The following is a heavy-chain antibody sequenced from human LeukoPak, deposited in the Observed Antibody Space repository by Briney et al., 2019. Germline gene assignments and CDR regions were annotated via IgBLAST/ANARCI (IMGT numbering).Heavy chain of an antibody. V-gene: IGHV3-30*03. D-gene: IGHD1-26*01. J-gene: IGHJ3*02. CDR2: ISYDGTYK. CDR3: ARSEGWGDAFDI. CDR1: GFTFSSYH. Sequence: GGSLRLSCAASGFTFSSYHIHWVRQAPGKGLEWVAVISYDGTYKYYADSVKGRFTISRDNAKNSLYLQMNSLRAEDTAVYYCARSEGWGDAFDIWGQGTMVTVSS.